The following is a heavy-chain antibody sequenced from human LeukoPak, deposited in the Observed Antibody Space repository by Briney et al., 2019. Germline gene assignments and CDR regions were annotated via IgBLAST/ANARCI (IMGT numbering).Heavy chain of an antibody. CDR2: IWSDGSDK. J-gene: IGHJ1*01. CDR3: AKDAQRGFDYSNSLQN. V-gene: IGHV3-33*06. Sequence: GGSLRLSCAASGFTFSHYGMHWVRQTPGAGLEWVAVIWSDGSDKYYAKSVKGRSTISRDNSKNSLFLQMNSLRAEDTAVYYCAKDAQRGFDYSNSLQNWGQGILVTVPS. CDR1: GFTFSHYG. D-gene: IGHD4-11*01.